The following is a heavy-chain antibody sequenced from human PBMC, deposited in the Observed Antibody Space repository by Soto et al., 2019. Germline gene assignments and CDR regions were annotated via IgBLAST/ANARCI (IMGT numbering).Heavy chain of an antibody. CDR3: ARSSYNWNDGGAFDI. Sequence: ASVKVSCKASGYTFTSYGISWVRQAPGQGLEWMGWISAYNGNTNYAQKLQGRVTMTTDTSTSTAYMELRSLRSDDTAVYYCARSSYNWNDGGAFDIWGQGTTVTVSS. CDR1: GYTFTSYG. J-gene: IGHJ3*02. D-gene: IGHD1-1*01. V-gene: IGHV1-18*04. CDR2: ISAYNGNT.